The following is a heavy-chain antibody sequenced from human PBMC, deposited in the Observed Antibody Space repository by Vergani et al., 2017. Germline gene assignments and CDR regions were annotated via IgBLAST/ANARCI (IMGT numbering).Heavy chain of an antibody. V-gene: IGHV3-74*02. Sequence: EVNLVESGGGLIHPGGSLRLSCEGSGLSFSGYWMHWVRQSPEKGLVWVSRIKSDGSITNYADSVKGRFTISRDNAKNTLYLEMNSLRGDDTAIYYCVRARCSGPCFMSNWFDSWGQGTLVTVSS. CDR2: IKSDGSIT. CDR1: GLSFSGYW. J-gene: IGHJ5*01. D-gene: IGHD5-12*01. CDR3: VRARCSGPCFMSNWFDS.